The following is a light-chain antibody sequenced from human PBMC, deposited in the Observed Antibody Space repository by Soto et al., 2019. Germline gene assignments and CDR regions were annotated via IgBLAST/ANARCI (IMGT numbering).Light chain of an antibody. J-gene: IGKJ4*01. CDR1: QAFGNL. Sequence: DIQMTQSPSSVSASVGDRVIITCRASQAFGNLLAWYQQKRGKAPKLLIYDASSRAAGVPERFSASGSGTDFTLTISSLEPEDFTVYYCQQHSNWPLTFGGGTKVEIK. CDR3: QQHSNWPLT. V-gene: IGKV1-12*01. CDR2: DAS.